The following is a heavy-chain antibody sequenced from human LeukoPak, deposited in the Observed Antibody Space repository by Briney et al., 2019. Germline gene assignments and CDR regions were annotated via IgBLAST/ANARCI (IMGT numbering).Heavy chain of an antibody. CDR1: GYTSTGYY. CDR3: ARENKDIVVVPAAIREYYYYYYMDV. J-gene: IGHJ6*03. Sequence: ASVKVSCKASGYTSTGYYMHWVRQAPGQGLEWMGWINPNSGGTNYAQKFQGRVTMTRDTSISTAYMELSRLRSDDTAVYYCARENKDIVVVPAAIREYYYYYYMDVWGKGTTVTVSS. D-gene: IGHD2-2*02. CDR2: INPNSGGT. V-gene: IGHV1-2*02.